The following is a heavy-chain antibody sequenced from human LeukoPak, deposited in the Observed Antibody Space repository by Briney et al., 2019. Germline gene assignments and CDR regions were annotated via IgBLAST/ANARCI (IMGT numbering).Heavy chain of an antibody. J-gene: IGHJ4*02. V-gene: IGHV3-21*04. Sequence: GGSLRLSCAASGFTFSSYSMNWVRQAPGKGLEWVSSISSSSSYIYYADSVKGRFTISRDNAKNSLYLQMNSLRAGDTAIYYCAKGYTYGFDYWGQGTLVTVSS. D-gene: IGHD2-8*01. CDR1: GFTFSSYS. CDR3: AKGYTYGFDY. CDR2: ISSSSSYI.